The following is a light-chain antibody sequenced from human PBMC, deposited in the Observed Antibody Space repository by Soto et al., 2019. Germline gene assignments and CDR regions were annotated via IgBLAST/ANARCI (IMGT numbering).Light chain of an antibody. J-gene: IGKJ1*01. Sequence: AIQLTQSPSSLSASVGDRGTITCRASQGISSALAWYQQKPGKAPKLLIYDASSLESGVPSRFSGSGSGTDFTLTISSLQPEDFANYYCQQFNSYPWTFGQGTKVEIK. CDR2: DAS. CDR1: QGISSA. V-gene: IGKV1-13*02. CDR3: QQFNSYPWT.